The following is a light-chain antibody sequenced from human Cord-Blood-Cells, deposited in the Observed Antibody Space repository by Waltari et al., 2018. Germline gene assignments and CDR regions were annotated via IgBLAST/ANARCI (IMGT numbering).Light chain of an antibody. CDR3: QQYYSTPFT. Sequence: DIVMTQSPDSLAVSLGERATINCKSSQSVLYSSNNKNYLAWSQQKPGQSPKLLIYWASTRESVVPDRFRGSVSGTDFTLTISSLQAEDVAVYYCQQYYSTPFTFGPGTKVDIK. J-gene: IGKJ3*01. CDR2: WAS. V-gene: IGKV4-1*01. CDR1: QSVLYSSNNKNY.